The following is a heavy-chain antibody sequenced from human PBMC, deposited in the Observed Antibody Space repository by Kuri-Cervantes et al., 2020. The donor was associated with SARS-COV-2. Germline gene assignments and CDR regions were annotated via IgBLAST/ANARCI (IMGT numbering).Heavy chain of an antibody. CDR3: YCAPKEGFDS. CDR2: VKTNSGNT. V-gene: IGHV1-8*02. D-gene: IGHD2-21*01. J-gene: IGHJ4*02. CDR1: GYTFTSYD. Sequence: ASVKVSCKASGYTFTSYDINWVRQATGQGLEWMGMVKTNSGNTLYAQIFQGRVTMTRDTSTSTVYMELSSLTSEDTAIYYCYCAPKEGFDSWGQGTLVTV.